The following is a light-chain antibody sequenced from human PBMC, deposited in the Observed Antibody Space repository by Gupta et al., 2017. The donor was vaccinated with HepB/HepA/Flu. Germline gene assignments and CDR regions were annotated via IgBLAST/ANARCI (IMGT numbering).Light chain of an antibody. Sequence: SMLTQPPSASGTPGQSVTISCSGSSSNIGSNSVNWYQQLPGTAPKLLIYINNQRPSGVPDRFSGSKSGTSASLAISGLQSEDEADYYCATWDDSLNGRWVFGGGTKLTVL. J-gene: IGLJ3*02. V-gene: IGLV1-44*01. CDR3: ATWDDSLNGRWV. CDR2: INN. CDR1: SSNIGSNS.